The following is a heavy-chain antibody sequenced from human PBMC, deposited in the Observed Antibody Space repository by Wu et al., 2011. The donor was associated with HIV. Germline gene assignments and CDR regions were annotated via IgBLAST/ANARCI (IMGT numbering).Heavy chain of an antibody. V-gene: IGHV1-2*02. Sequence: QVQLVQSGAEVKRPGASVKVSCKASGYTFNDCYIHWVRQAPGQGLEWMGWIDPNSGDTNYAQKFQGRVTMTRDTSITTAYMELSRLRSDDTAVYYCAREEGGAPNWLDPGAREPWSPSPQ. CDR3: AREEGGAPNWLDP. CDR1: GYTFNDCY. CDR2: IDPNSGDT. J-gene: IGHJ5*02. D-gene: IGHD1-26*01.